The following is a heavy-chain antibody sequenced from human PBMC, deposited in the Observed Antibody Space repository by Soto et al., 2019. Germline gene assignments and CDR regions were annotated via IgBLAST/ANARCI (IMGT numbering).Heavy chain of an antibody. J-gene: IGHJ5*02. CDR1: GGSISSGGYS. Sequence: PSETLSLTCTVSGGSISSGGYSWSWIRQPPGKGLEWIGYIYHSGSTYYNPSLKSRVTISVDRSKSQFSLKLSSVTAADTAVYYCARGPPFLPWGQGTLVTVSS. V-gene: IGHV4-30-2*01. CDR3: ARGPPFLP. D-gene: IGHD3-3*02. CDR2: IYHSGST.